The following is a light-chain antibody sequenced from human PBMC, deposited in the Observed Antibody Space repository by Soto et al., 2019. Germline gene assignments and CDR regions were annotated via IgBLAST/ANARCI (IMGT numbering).Light chain of an antibody. J-gene: IGKJ1*01. V-gene: IGKV1-39*01. CDR2: YVS. CDR1: QSISRY. CDR3: QQTYTTPRT. Sequence: DIQMTQSPSSLSASVGDRVTITCRASQSISRYLNWYQQKPGKAPKLLISYVSTLQSGVPSRFSGSGSGTDFTLIINSLQLEDFATYFCQQTYTTPRTFGRGTKVEI.